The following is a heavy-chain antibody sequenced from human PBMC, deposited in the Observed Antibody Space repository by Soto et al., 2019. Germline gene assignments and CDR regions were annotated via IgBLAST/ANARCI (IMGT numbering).Heavy chain of an antibody. V-gene: IGHV5-51*01. D-gene: IGHD3-10*01. J-gene: IGHJ6*02. CDR3: ARSQAITMVRGVHYGMDV. CDR1: GYSFTSYW. CDR2: IYPGDSDT. Sequence: GESLKISCKGSGYSFTSYWIGWVRQMPGKGLEWMGIIYPGDSDTRYSPSFQGQVTISADKSISTAYLQWSSLKASDTAIYYCARSQAITMVRGVHYGMDVWGQGTTVTVSS.